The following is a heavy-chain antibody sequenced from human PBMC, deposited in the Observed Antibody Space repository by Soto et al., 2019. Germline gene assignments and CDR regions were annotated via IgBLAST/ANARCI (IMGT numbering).Heavy chain of an antibody. CDR3: ARDGVPLLLWFEESLNWFDP. D-gene: IGHD3-10*01. Sequence: QVQLVQSGAEVKKPGASVKVSCKASGYTFTGYYMHWVRQAPGQGLEWMGWINPNTGGTNYAQRFQGRVPMTRETHISTAYIEMSRLCSDDQAVYYCARDGVPLLLWFEESLNWFDPWGQGTLVTVSS. J-gene: IGHJ5*02. CDR2: INPNTGGT. V-gene: IGHV1-2*02. CDR1: GYTFTGYY.